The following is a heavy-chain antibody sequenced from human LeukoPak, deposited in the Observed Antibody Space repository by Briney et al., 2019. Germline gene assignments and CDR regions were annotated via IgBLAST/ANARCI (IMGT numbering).Heavy chain of an antibody. J-gene: IGHJ4*02. V-gene: IGHV3-48*03. CDR2: ISSSGSTI. CDR3: ARGMGYDSSGYYYVSPFVY. Sequence: GGSLRLSCAASGFTFSSYEMNWVRQAPGKGLEWVSYISSSGSTIYYADSVKGRFTISRDNAKNSLYLQMNSLRAGDTAVYYCARGMGYDSSGYYYVSPFVYWGQGTLVTVSS. D-gene: IGHD3-22*01. CDR1: GFTFSSYE.